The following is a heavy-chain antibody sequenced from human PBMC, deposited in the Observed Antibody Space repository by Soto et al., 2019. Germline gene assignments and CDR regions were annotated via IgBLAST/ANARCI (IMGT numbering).Heavy chain of an antibody. CDR1: GASFSDYY. V-gene: IGHV4-34*02. D-gene: IGHD5-12*01. CDR2: IYHSGST. J-gene: IGHJ6*02. Sequence: QVQLQQWGAGLLKPSETLSLTCAVYGASFSDYYWSWIRQPPGKGLEWIGEIYHSGSTNYNPSLKSRVTISVDTSKNPFSLKLSYVNAADTAVSYCARGSGFTHPRPPVDGYNSQDYYYGLDVWGPGTTVTVSS. CDR3: ARGSGFTHPRPPVDGYNSQDYYYGLDV.